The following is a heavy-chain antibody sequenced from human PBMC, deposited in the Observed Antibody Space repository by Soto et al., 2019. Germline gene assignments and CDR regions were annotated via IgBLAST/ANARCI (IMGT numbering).Heavy chain of an antibody. CDR1: GFTFSSYS. V-gene: IGHV3-21*01. J-gene: IGHJ6*03. D-gene: IGHD2-15*01. Sequence: PGGSLRLSCAASGFTFSSYSMNWVRQAPGKGLEWVSSISSSSSYIYYADSVKGRFTISRDNAKNSLYLQMNSLRAEDTAVYYCARSVAATYYYMDVWGKGTTVTVSS. CDR3: ARSVAATYYYMDV. CDR2: ISSSSSYI.